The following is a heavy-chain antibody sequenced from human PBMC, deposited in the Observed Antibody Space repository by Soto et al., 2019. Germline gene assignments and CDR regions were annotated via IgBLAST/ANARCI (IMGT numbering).Heavy chain of an antibody. CDR2: IIPILGIA. V-gene: IGHV1-69*02. CDR3: ARETCTMIGEH. D-gene: IGHD3-22*01. CDR1: GGTFSSYT. J-gene: IGHJ1*01. Sequence: QVQLVQSGAEVKKPGSSVKVSCKASGGTFSSYTISWVRQAPGQGLGWMGRIIPILGIANYAQKFQGRVTITADKSTSTAYMELSSLRSEDTAVYYCARETCTMIGEHWGQGTLVTVSS.